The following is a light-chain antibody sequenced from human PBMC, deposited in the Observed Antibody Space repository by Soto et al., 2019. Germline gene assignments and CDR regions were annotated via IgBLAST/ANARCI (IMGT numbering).Light chain of an antibody. CDR2: QVS. Sequence: QSALTQPPSVSGSPGQSVTISCTGTSIDVGNFDLVSWYQQPPGTAPKLLIYQVSNRPSGVPDRFSGSQSGNTASLTISGLQAEDEADYYCSSYTSSSTYVFGTGTKLTVL. CDR1: SIDVGNFDL. V-gene: IGLV2-18*02. CDR3: SSYTSSSTYV. J-gene: IGLJ1*01.